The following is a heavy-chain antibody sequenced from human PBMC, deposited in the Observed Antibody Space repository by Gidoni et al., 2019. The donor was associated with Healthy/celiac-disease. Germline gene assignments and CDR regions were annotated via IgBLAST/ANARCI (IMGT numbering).Heavy chain of an antibody. D-gene: IGHD3-10*01. CDR3: ARAKITMVRGVKAFDY. J-gene: IGHJ4*02. CDR2: IYYSGST. Sequence: QVQLQESGPGLVKPSQTLSLTCTVSGGSISSGGYYWSWIRQHPGKGLEWIGYIYYSGSTYYNPSLKSRVTISVDTSKNQFSLKLSSVTAADTAVYYCARAKITMVRGVKAFDYWGQGTLVTVSS. CDR1: GGSISSGGYY. V-gene: IGHV4-31*03.